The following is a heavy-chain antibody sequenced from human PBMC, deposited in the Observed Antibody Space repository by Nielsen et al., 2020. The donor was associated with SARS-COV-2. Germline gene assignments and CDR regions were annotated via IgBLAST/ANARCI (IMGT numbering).Heavy chain of an antibody. Sequence: GGSLRLSCAASGFTFSSYEMNWVRQAPGKGLEWVSYISSSGSTIYYADSVKGRFTISRDNAKNSLYLQMNSLRAEDTALYHCAVALSEYYYGMDVWGQGTTVTVSS. D-gene: IGHD6-25*01. CDR2: ISSSGSTI. CDR1: GFTFSSYE. V-gene: IGHV3-48*03. J-gene: IGHJ6*02. CDR3: AVALSEYYYGMDV.